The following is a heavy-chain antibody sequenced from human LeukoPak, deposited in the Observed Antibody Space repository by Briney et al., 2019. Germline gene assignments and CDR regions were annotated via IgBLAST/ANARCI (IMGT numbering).Heavy chain of an antibody. Sequence: PGGSLRLSCAASGFTFSSYAMHWVRQAPGKGLEWVAVISYDGSNKYYADSVKGRFTISRDNAENTLYLQMNGLRAEDTAVYYCARVYCTGASCRADFENWGQGTLVTVSS. J-gene: IGHJ4*02. CDR1: GFTFSSYA. D-gene: IGHD2-8*02. V-gene: IGHV3-30-3*01. CDR3: ARVYCTGASCRADFEN. CDR2: ISYDGSNK.